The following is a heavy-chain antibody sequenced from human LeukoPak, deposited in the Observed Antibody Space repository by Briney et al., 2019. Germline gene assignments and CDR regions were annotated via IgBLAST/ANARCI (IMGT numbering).Heavy chain of an antibody. V-gene: IGHV3-33*06. CDR2: IWYDGSNK. D-gene: IGHD2-15*01. CDR3: VKRFAESIVSEH. J-gene: IGHJ1*01. CDR1: GFTFSSYG. Sequence: PGRSLRLSCAASGFTFSSYGMHWVRQAPGKGLEWVAVIWYDGSNKYYADSVKGRFTISRDNSKNTLYLQMNSLRVEDTAIYYCVKRFAESIVSEHWGQGTLVTVSS.